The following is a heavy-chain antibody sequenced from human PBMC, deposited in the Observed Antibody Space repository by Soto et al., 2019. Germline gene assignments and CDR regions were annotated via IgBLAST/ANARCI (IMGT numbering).Heavy chain of an antibody. CDR2: IWYDGSNK. D-gene: IGHD4-17*01. V-gene: IGHV3-33*01. Sequence: QVQLVESGGGVVQPGRSLRLSCAASGFTFSSYGMHWVRQAPGKGLEWVAVIWYDGSNKYYADSVKGRFTISRDNSKNTLYLQMNSLRAEDTAVYYCARLGGGRWYGDAAEYFQHWGQGTLVTVSS. J-gene: IGHJ1*01. CDR1: GFTFSSYG. CDR3: ARLGGGRWYGDAAEYFQH.